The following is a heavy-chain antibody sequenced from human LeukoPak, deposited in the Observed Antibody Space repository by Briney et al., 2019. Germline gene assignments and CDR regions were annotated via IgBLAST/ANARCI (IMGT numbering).Heavy chain of an antibody. D-gene: IGHD6-13*01. V-gene: IGHV4-39*01. J-gene: IGHJ4*02. CDR1: GGSISSSSYY. CDR3: ASPAAGTLSFDY. Sequence: SETLSLTCTVSGGSISSSSYYWGWIRQPPGQGLEWIGSIYYSGSTYYNPSLKSRVTISVDTSKNQFSLKLSSVTAADTAVYYCASPAAGTLSFDYWGQGTLVTVSS. CDR2: IYYSGST.